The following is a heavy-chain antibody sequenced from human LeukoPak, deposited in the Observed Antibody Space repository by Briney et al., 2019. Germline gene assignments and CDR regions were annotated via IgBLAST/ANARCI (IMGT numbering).Heavy chain of an antibody. V-gene: IGHV3-7*01. CDR1: GFTFSSYW. D-gene: IGHD3-22*01. J-gene: IGHJ4*02. CDR3: AREAIDYYDSTHYFDY. CDR2: IKQDGSEK. Sequence: PGGSLRLSCAASGFTFSSYWMSWVRQAPGKGLEWVANIKQDGSEKYYVDSVKGRFTISRDNAKNTLYMQMNSLRAEDTAVYYCAREAIDYYDSTHYFDYWSQGTLVTVSS.